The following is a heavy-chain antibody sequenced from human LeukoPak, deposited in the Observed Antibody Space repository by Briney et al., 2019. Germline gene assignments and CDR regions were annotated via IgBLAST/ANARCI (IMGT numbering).Heavy chain of an antibody. D-gene: IGHD6-19*01. CDR1: GYSSTSYG. CDR3: GSALQYSSGWMFDY. J-gene: IGHJ4*02. CDR2: IYPGDSDT. Sequence: GPSLKISSKGPGYSSTSYGIGWVRQMPGKGLDWMGSIYPGDSDTRYSPSFQGQVTISADQSISTASLQWSSLKGSDNAMYYCGSALQYSSGWMFDYWGQGTLVTVFS. V-gene: IGHV5-51*01.